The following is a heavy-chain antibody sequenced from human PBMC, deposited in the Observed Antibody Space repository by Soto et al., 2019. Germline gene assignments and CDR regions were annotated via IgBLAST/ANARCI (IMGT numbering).Heavy chain of an antibody. CDR3: AKDSWYFDL. J-gene: IGHJ4*02. CDR2: IDTSGSST. V-gene: IGHV3-74*01. CDR1: GFIFTNFW. Sequence: GGSLRLSCEASGFIFTNFWMHWVRQVPGKGLVWVSRIDTSGSSTSYADSVKGRLTISRDNAKNTVSLQMNSLRAEDTGVYYCAKDSWYFDLWSQGSLVTVSS. D-gene: IGHD6-13*01.